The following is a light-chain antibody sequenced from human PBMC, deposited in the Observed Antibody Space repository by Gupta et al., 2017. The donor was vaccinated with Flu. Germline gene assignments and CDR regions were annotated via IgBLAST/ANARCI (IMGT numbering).Light chain of an antibody. V-gene: IGLV2-11*01. CDR1: SNDVGGYDS. Sequence: QSAPTHPPSVSGTPGQSLTISCTGTSNDVGGYDSVSWYQQRPGKAPKLIIYDVTKRPAGVPDSFSGSKSGNTASLTISGVQAEDEADYYCYSHAGRITSVFGTGTTFTVL. J-gene: IGLJ1*01. CDR3: YSHAGRITSV. CDR2: DVT.